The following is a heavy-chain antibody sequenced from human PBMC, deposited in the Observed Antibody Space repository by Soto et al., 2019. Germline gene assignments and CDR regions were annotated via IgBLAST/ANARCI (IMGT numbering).Heavy chain of an antibody. CDR1: GFTFSSYA. D-gene: IGHD3-10*01. J-gene: IGHJ3*02. Sequence: GGSLRLSCAASGFTFSSYAMHWVRQAPGKGLEWVTVISYDGSNKYYADSVKGRFTISRDNSKNTLYLQMNSLRAEDTAVYYCARSHVYGSGSYHTSIDAFDIWGQGTMVTVSS. CDR2: ISYDGSNK. CDR3: ARSHVYGSGSYHTSIDAFDI. V-gene: IGHV3-30-3*01.